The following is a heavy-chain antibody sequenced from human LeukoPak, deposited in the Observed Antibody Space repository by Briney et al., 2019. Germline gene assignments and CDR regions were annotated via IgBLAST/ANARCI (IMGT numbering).Heavy chain of an antibody. CDR1: GGSISSGGYY. Sequence: SETLSLTCTVSGGSISSGGYYWSWIRQHPGKGLEWIGYIYYSGSTYYNPSLKSRVTISVDTPKNQFSLKLSSVTAADTAVYYCARGVPPDSSSWYDEGWFDPWGQGTLVTVSS. J-gene: IGHJ5*02. D-gene: IGHD6-13*01. CDR3: ARGVPPDSSSWYDEGWFDP. V-gene: IGHV4-31*03. CDR2: IYYSGST.